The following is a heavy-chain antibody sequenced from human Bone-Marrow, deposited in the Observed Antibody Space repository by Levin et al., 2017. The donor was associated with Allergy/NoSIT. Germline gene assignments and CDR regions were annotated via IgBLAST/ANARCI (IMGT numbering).Heavy chain of an antibody. CDR1: GFTLSRFW. J-gene: IGHJ3*02. CDR3: ARDPYDIRGYGGYGAFDI. CDR2: INEDGSEK. Sequence: GGSLRLSCAASGFTLSRFWTTWVRQAPGKGLEWVTNINEDGSEKQYVASVKGRFTISRDYANNSVYLQMSSLRDDDTAIYYCARDPYDIRGYGGYGAFDIWGQGTMVTVSS. D-gene: IGHD3-22*01. V-gene: IGHV3-7*01.